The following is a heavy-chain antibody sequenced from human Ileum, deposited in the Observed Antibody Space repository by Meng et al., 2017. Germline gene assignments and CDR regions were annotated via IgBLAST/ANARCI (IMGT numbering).Heavy chain of an antibody. D-gene: IGHD3-10*01. CDR3: AGEGMVRGVPRFDY. CDR2: IIPIFGTA. J-gene: IGHJ4*02. Sequence: QVQLVQSGAVVKKPGSSVKVSCKASGGTFSSYAISWVRQAPGQGFEWMGGIIPIFGTANYAQKFQGRVTITADKSTSTAYMELSSLRSEDTAVYCCAGEGMVRGVPRFDYWGQGTLVTVSS. CDR1: GGTFSSYA. V-gene: IGHV1-69*06.